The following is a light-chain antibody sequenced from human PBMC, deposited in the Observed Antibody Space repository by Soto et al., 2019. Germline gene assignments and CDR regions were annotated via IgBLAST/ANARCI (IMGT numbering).Light chain of an antibody. CDR2: GAS. Sequence: EIVLTQSPGTLSLSPGERATLSCRASQSVSSNYLAWYQQKPGQAPRPLIYGASSRATGIPDRFSGSGAGTDFTLNISRLEPEDFAVYYCQQYGSSPWTFGQGTKVDIK. CDR1: QSVSSNY. J-gene: IGKJ1*01. CDR3: QQYGSSPWT. V-gene: IGKV3-20*01.